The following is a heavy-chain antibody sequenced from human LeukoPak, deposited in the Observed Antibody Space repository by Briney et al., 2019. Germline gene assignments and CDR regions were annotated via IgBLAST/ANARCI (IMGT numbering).Heavy chain of an antibody. CDR2: IYYSGST. CDR1: GASISSGDYY. CDR3: ASSESIAARYYYFDY. J-gene: IGHJ4*02. V-gene: IGHV4-61*08. Sequence: SETLSLTCTVSGASISSGDYYWSWIRQPPGKGLEWIGYIYYSGSTNYNPSLESRVTISVDTSKNQFSLKLSSVTAADTAVYYCASSESIAARYYYFDYWGQGTLVTVSS. D-gene: IGHD6-6*01.